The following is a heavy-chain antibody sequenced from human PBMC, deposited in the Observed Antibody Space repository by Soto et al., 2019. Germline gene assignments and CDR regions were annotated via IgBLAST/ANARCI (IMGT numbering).Heavy chain of an antibody. CDR1: GYTFGHFY. CDR3: ARDEGGYNILTGYYKAHHFDQ. Sequence: ASVKVSCKASGYTFGHFYITWVRQAPGQGLEWMGAISPHNRNTNYAEKFRGRVTMTTDTSTTTAYMELRSLRSDDTAVYYCARDEGGYNILTGYYKAHHFDQWGQGALVTVSS. D-gene: IGHD3-9*01. V-gene: IGHV1-18*01. J-gene: IGHJ4*02. CDR2: ISPHNRNT.